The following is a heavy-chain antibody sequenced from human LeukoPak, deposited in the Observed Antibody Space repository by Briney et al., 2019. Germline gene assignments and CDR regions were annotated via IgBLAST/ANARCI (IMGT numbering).Heavy chain of an antibody. D-gene: IGHD3-22*01. Sequence: ASVKASCKVSGYTLTELSMHWVRQAPGKGLEWMGGFDPEDGETIYAQKFQGRVTMTEDTSTDTAYMELSSLRSEDTAVYYCATDPPTNYYDSSGYYYNFGYWGQGTLVTVSS. CDR2: FDPEDGET. V-gene: IGHV1-24*01. J-gene: IGHJ4*02. CDR1: GYTLTELS. CDR3: ATDPPTNYYDSSGYYYNFGY.